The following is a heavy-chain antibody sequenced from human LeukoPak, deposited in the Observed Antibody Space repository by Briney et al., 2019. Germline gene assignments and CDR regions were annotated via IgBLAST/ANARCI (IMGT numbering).Heavy chain of an antibody. CDR3: ARDRAGVFGVVIIDY. J-gene: IGHJ4*02. V-gene: IGHV4-4*07. CDR1: GGSISSYY. Sequence: PSETLSLTCTVSGGSISSYYWSWIRQPAGKGLEWIGRIYTSGSTNYNPSLKSRVTMSVDTSKNQFTLKLSSVTAADTAVYYCARDRAGVFGVVIIDYWGQGTLVTVSS. D-gene: IGHD3-3*01. CDR2: IYTSGST.